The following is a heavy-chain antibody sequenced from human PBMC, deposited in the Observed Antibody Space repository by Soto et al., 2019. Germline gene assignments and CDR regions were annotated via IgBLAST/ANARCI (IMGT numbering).Heavy chain of an antibody. CDR3: ARDHSYYGSGSCIN. CDR1: GYTFTSYA. D-gene: IGHD3-10*01. V-gene: IGHV1-3*05. J-gene: IGHJ4*02. Sequence: QVQLVQSGAEEKKPGASVKVSCKASGYTFTSYAMHWVRQAPGQRLEWMGWINAGNGNTKYSQKFQGRVTITRDTXESTAYMELSSLRSEDTAVYYCARDHSYYGSGSCINWGQGTLVTVSS. CDR2: INAGNGNT.